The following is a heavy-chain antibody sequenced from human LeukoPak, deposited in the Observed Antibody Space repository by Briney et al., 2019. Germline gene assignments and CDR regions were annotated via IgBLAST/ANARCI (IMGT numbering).Heavy chain of an antibody. CDR1: GFTFSSYA. V-gene: IGHV3-23*01. Sequence: GGPLRLSCAASGFTFSSYAMSWVRQAPGKGLEWVSAISGSGGSTYYADSVKGRFTISRDNSKDTLYLQMNSLRAEDTAVYYCAKDPMVRGVIRGYFDYWGQGTLVTVSS. J-gene: IGHJ4*02. CDR3: AKDPMVRGVIRGYFDY. D-gene: IGHD3-10*01. CDR2: ISGSGGST.